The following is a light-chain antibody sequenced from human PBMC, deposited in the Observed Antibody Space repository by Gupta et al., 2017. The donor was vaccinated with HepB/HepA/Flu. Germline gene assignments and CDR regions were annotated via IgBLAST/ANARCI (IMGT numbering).Light chain of an antibody. V-gene: IGKV1-9*01. CDR3: QQLNSDPLT. CDR2: AAS. CDR1: QGISSY. J-gene: IGKJ4*02. Sequence: LQLPQSPSFLSASVGDRVTITCRASQGISSYLAWYQQKPGKAPKLLIYAASTLQSGVPARFSGRGSGTEFTLTISSLQTEDVATYYCQQLNSDPLTFGEGTKVEIK.